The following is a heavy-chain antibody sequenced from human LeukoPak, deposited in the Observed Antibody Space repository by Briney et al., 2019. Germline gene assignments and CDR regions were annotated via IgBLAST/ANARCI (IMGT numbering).Heavy chain of an antibody. V-gene: IGHV3-20*04. CDR2: INWNGDTT. CDR3: AKRSSDY. J-gene: IGHJ4*02. CDR1: GFTFDDYD. Sequence: GGSLRLSCAASGFTFDDYDMNWVRQAPGKGLEWVSGINWNGDTTGYADSLKGRFTISRDNAKNSLYLQMNSLRAEDTAVYYCAKRSSDYWGQGTLVTVSS. D-gene: IGHD4-17*01.